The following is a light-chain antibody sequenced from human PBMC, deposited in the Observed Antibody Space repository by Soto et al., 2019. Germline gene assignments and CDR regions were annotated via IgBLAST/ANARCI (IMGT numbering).Light chain of an antibody. CDR1: QSVTNKY. V-gene: IGKV3-20*01. CDR2: GSS. J-gene: IGKJ2*01. Sequence: EVVLTQSPGTLSLSPGERATLSCRSSQSVTNKYLAWYQQKPGQAPRLLIFGSSDRATGIPDRFSGSGSGTDFTLTISRLEPEYFAVYYCEQYGSSPPYTFGQGTKLEI. CDR3: EQYGSSPPYT.